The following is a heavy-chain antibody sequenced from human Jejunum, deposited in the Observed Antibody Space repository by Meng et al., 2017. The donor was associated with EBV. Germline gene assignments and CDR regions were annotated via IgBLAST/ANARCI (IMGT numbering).Heavy chain of an antibody. V-gene: IGHV4-39*07. CDR2: THNSGNT. CDR3: VRERESSAHY. D-gene: IGHD3-22*01. CDR1: CGAPSSTSYF. J-gene: IGHJ4*02. Sequence: LQGLGPRQFNASRSRSLTCTCSCGAPSSTSYFWGWIRQHPGQGLGWIGTTHNSGNTYYNPSLKSRLSISLDTSQNQFSLKLNSVTAADTAVYYCVRERESSAHYWGQGTLVTVSS.